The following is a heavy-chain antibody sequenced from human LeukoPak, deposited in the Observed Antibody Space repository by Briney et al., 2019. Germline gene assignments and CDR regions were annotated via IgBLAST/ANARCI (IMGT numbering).Heavy chain of an antibody. Sequence: SSETLSLTCTVSGGSISSGGYYWSWIRQHPGKGLEWIGYIYYSGSTYYNPSLKSRVTISVDTSKNQFSLKLSSVTAADTAVYYRARERHGGFDYWGQGTLVTVSS. J-gene: IGHJ4*02. CDR2: IYYSGST. CDR3: ARERHGGFDY. V-gene: IGHV4-31*03. D-gene: IGHD3-10*01. CDR1: GGSISSGGYY.